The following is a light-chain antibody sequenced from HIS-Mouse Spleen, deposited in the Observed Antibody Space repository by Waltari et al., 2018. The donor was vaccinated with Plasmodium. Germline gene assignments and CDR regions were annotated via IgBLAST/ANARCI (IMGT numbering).Light chain of an antibody. CDR2: AAS. CDR1: QGMSSY. J-gene: IGKJ2*01. CDR3: QQYYSFPYT. V-gene: IGKV1D-8*02. Sequence: AIWMTQSPSLLSASTGDRVTTSCRMSQGMSSYLAWYQQKPGKAPELLIYAASTLQSGVPSRCSGSGAGTDFTLTISCLQSEDFATYCCQQYYSFPYTFGQGTKLEIK.